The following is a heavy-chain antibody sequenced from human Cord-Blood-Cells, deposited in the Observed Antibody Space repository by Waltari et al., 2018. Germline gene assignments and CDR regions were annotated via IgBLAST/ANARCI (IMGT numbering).Heavy chain of an antibody. Sequence: EVQLVESGGGLVQPGGSLRLSCAASGFTFSSYWMSWVRQAPGKGREWVANKKQDGSEKYYVDSVKGRFTISRDNAKNSLYLQMNSLRAEDTAVYYCASPLEGANYFDYWGQGTLVTVSS. J-gene: IGHJ4*02. V-gene: IGHV3-7*05. CDR2: KKQDGSEK. CDR1: GFTFSSYW. CDR3: ASPLEGANYFDY. D-gene: IGHD1-26*01.